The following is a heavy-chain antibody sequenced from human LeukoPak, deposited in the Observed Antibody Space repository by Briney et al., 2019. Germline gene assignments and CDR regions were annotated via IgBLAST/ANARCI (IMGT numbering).Heavy chain of an antibody. CDR1: GGSISSYY. Sequence: SETLSLTCTVSGGSISSYYGSWIRQPAGKGLEWIGRIYTSGSTNYNPSLKSRVTMSVDTSKNQFSLKLSSVTAADTAVYYCAGLNTRGVLIDWGQGTLVTVSS. CDR3: AGLNTRGVLID. V-gene: IGHV4-4*07. CDR2: IYTSGST. D-gene: IGHD3-10*01. J-gene: IGHJ4*02.